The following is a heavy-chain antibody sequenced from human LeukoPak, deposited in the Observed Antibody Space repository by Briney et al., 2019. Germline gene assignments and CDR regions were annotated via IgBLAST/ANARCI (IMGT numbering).Heavy chain of an antibody. CDR3: ARVQEVVQDYSYYYYMDV. D-gene: IGHD2-2*01. V-gene: IGHV4-4*07. CDR2: IYTTGGT. CDR1: GVSMIDYY. Sequence: SETLSLTCTVSGVSMIDYYWSWIRQPAGKGLEWIGRIYTTGGTNYNPSLKSRVIMSIDTSKNQFSLKLTSVTAADTAVYYCARVQEVVQDYSYYYYMDVCGKGTTVTVS. J-gene: IGHJ6*03.